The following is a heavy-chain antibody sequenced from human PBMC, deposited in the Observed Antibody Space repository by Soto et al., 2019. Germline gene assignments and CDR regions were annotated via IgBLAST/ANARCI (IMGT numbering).Heavy chain of an antibody. CDR2: IIPIFGTA. J-gene: IGHJ6*02. CDR3: ARTSRPAGGYYYYGMDV. D-gene: IGHD3-16*01. Sequence: ASVKVSCKASGGTFSSYAISWVRQAPGQGLEWMGGIIPIFGTANYAQKFQGRVTITADESTSTAYMELSSLRSEDTAVYYCARTSRPAGGYYYYGMDVWGQGTTVTVSS. CDR1: GGTFSSYA. V-gene: IGHV1-69*13.